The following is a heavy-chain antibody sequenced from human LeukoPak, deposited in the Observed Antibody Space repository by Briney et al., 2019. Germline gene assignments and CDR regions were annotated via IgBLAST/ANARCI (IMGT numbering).Heavy chain of an antibody. CDR2: IYDSGTT. D-gene: IGHD6-19*01. CDR1: GDSMRSSDYY. Sequence: PSETLSLTCTVSGDSMRSSDYYWGWIRQPPGKGLEWIGTIYDSGTTYYNPSLKSRVAISLDTSKNHFSLNLSSVTAADTAVYYCAGGSYISGWHPYFDRWGQGTLVTVSS. CDR3: AGGSYISGWHPYFDR. J-gene: IGHJ4*02. V-gene: IGHV4-39*01.